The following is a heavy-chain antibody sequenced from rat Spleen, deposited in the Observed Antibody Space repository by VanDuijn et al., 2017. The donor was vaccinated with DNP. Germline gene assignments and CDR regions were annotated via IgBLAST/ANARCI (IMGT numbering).Heavy chain of an antibody. CDR2: ISTSGGST. J-gene: IGHJ2*01. D-gene: IGHD3-8*01. CDR3: TSNPHIRTAAPFDY. V-gene: IGHV5-27*01. Sequence: EVQLVESGGGLVQPGRSLKLSCAASGFTFSNYDMAWVRQAPTKGLEWVAAISTSGGSTYYRDSVKGRFTVSRENAKSTLYLQVNSLRSEDTATNYCTSNPHIRTAAPFDYWGQGVMVTVSS. CDR1: GFTFSNYD.